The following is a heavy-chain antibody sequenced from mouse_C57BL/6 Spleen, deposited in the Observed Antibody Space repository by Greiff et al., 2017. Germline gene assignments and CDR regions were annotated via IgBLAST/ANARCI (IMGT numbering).Heavy chain of an antibody. CDR3: AGGPPYLDY. Sequence: EVKLVESGGDLVKPGGSLKLSCAASGFTFSSYGMSWVRQTPDKRLAWVATISSGGSYTYYPDSVQGRFTISRDNAKNTPYLQMGSLKSEDTAMYYGAGGPPYLDYWGQGTTLTVSS. J-gene: IGHJ2*01. V-gene: IGHV5-6*01. CDR2: ISSGGSYT. CDR1: GFTFSSYG.